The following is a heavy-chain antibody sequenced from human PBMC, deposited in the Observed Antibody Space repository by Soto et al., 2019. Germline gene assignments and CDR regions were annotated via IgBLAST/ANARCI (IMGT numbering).Heavy chain of an antibody. V-gene: IGHV4-30-4*01. Sequence: SETLSLTCTVSGGSISSGDYYWSWIRQPPGKGLEWIGYIYYSGSTYYNPSLKSRVTISVDTSKNQFSLKLSSVTAADTAVYYCARAGPRAVAGAGYYFDYWGQGTLVTVSS. CDR1: GGSISSGDYY. D-gene: IGHD6-19*01. CDR2: IYYSGST. CDR3: ARAGPRAVAGAGYYFDY. J-gene: IGHJ4*02.